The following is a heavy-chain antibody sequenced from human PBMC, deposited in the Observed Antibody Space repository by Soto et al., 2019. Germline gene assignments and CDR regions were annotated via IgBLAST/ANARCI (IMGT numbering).Heavy chain of an antibody. V-gene: IGHV4-59*01. CDR2: IYYSGST. Sequence: SETLSLTCTVSGGSISSYYWSWIRQPPGKGLEWIGYIYYSGSTNYNPSLKSRVTISVDTSKNQFSLKLSSVTAADTAVYYCARGPNGLAAPSPNFDYWGQGTPVTVSS. CDR1: GGSISSYY. CDR3: ARGPNGLAAPSPNFDY. J-gene: IGHJ4*02. D-gene: IGHD6-6*01.